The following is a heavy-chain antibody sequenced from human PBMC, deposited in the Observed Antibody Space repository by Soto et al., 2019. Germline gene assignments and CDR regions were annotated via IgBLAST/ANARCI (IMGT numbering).Heavy chain of an antibody. V-gene: IGHV1-8*01. J-gene: IGHJ6*02. CDR1: GYTFTSYD. CDR2: MNPNSGNT. CDR3: ARLTYYYGSGSYSLGMDV. Sequence: QVQLVQSGAEVKKPGASVKVSCKASGYTFTSYDINWVRQATGQGLEWMGWMNPNSGNTGYAQKFQGRVTMTRNTSISTAYMELSSLRSEYTAVYYCARLTYYYGSGSYSLGMDVWGQGTTVTVSS. D-gene: IGHD3-10*01.